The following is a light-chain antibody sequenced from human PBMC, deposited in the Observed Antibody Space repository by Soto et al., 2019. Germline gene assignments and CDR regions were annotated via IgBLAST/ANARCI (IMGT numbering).Light chain of an antibody. Sequence: QSALTQPASVSGSPGQSITISCTGTSSTVGGFNVVSWYQQHPGKAPKVIIYEGIKRPSGVSNRFSGSNSGSTASLTISGLQAEDEGDYYCCSYVGATTYVFGTGTKGTVL. J-gene: IGLJ1*01. CDR3: CSYVGATTYV. CDR1: SSTVGGFNV. CDR2: EGI. V-gene: IGLV2-23*01.